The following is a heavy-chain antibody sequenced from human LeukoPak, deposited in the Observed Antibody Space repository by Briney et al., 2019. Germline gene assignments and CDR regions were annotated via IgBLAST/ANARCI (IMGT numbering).Heavy chain of an antibody. Sequence: PGGSLRLSCAASGFTFSNYWMHWVRQAPGRGLVWVSRINSDGSSTSNADSVKGRSTMSRDNAKNTLYLQMNSLRADDTAVYYCARVSGTYFFDYWGQGTLVTVSS. CDR3: ARVSGTYFFDY. D-gene: IGHD1-26*01. J-gene: IGHJ4*02. CDR1: GFTFSNYW. V-gene: IGHV3-74*01. CDR2: INSDGSST.